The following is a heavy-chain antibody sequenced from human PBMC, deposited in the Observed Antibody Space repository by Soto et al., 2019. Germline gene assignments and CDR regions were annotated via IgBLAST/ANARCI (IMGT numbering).Heavy chain of an antibody. CDR3: ARGRNWNYVEDYYYVMDV. J-gene: IGHJ6*02. CDR1: GYTFTSYD. Sequence: ASVKVSCKASGYTFTSYDINWVRQATGQGLEWMGWMNPNSGNTGYAQKFQGRVTMTRNTSISTAYMELSSLRSEDTAVYYCARGRNWNYVEDYYYVMDVWGQGTTVTVSS. V-gene: IGHV1-8*01. CDR2: MNPNSGNT. D-gene: IGHD1-7*01.